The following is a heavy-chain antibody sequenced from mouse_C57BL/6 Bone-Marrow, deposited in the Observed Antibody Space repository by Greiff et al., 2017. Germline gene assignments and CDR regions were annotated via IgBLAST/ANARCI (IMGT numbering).Heavy chain of an antibody. V-gene: IGHV1-82*01. CDR1: GYAFSSSW. J-gene: IGHJ1*03. D-gene: IGHD2-4*01. Sequence: QVQLQQSGPELVKPGASVKISCKASGYAFSSSWMNWVQQRPGKGLEWIGRIYPGDGDTNYNGKFKGQATLTADNSSSTAYMQLSSLTSEDSAVYFGARRKRSYYDYGGYLDVWGTGTTVTVSS. CDR3: ARRKRSYYDYGGYLDV. CDR2: IYPGDGDT.